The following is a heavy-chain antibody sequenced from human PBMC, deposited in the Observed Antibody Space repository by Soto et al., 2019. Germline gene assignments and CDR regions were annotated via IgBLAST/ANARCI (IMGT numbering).Heavy chain of an antibody. CDR2: ISGSGGST. V-gene: IGHV3-23*01. CDR1: GFTFSSYA. CDR3: AAGIAVAKRYYYYYGMDV. J-gene: IGHJ6*02. Sequence: GGSLRLSCAASGFTFSSYAMSWVRQAPGKGLEWVSAISGSGGSTYYADSVKGRFTISRDNSKNTLYLQMNSLRAEDTAVYYCAAGIAVAKRYYYYYGMDVWGQGTTVTVSS. D-gene: IGHD6-19*01.